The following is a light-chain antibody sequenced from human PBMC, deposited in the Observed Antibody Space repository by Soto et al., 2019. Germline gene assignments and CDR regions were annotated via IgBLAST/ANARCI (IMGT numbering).Light chain of an antibody. J-gene: IGLJ1*01. CDR2: EGS. CDR3: CSYAGSSTYV. CDR1: SSDVGNYNL. Sequence: QSVLTQPASVSGSPGQSITISCTGTSSDVGNYNLVSWYQQHPGKAPKLMIYEGSKRPSGVSNRFSGSKSGNTAPLTISILQAEDEADYYCCSYAGSSTYVFGTGTKLTVL. V-gene: IGLV2-23*01.